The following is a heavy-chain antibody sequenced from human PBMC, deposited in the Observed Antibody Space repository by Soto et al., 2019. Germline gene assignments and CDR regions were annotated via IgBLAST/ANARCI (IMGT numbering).Heavy chain of an antibody. D-gene: IGHD3-9*01. CDR1: GLTFRSYW. CDR3: ARDSGSLTGREATGSTFDI. Sequence: PGGSLRLSCAASGLTFRSYWMHWVRQAPGKGLVWVSRINTDGSVAMYVDSVKGRFTISRDNARNSLHLQMNSLRVEDTAVYFCARDSGSLTGREATGSTFDIWGQGTMVTVSS. V-gene: IGHV3-74*03. CDR2: INTDGSVA. J-gene: IGHJ3*02.